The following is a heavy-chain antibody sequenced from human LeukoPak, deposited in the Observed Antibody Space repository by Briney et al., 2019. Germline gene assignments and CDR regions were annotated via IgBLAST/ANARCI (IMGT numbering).Heavy chain of an antibody. V-gene: IGHV3-74*01. Sequence: QTGGSLRLSCAASGFTFSSNWMHWVRQAPGKGRVWVSHINRDGSTTYYADSVKGRFTISRDNAKNTLYLQMNSLRAEDTAVYYCAMDAAVKDSWGQGTLVTVSS. CDR3: AMDAAVKDS. CDR1: GFTFSSNW. J-gene: IGHJ4*02. D-gene: IGHD4-17*01. CDR2: INRDGSTT.